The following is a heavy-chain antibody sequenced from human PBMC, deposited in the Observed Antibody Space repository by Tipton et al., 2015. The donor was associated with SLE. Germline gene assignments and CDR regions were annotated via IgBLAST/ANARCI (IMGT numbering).Heavy chain of an antibody. CDR3: ARDGYYDDTHWFDP. D-gene: IGHD3-22*01. CDR2: IYYSGST. V-gene: IGHV4-59*11. Sequence: PGLVKPSETLSLTCTVSGGSISSHYCSWIRQPPGKGLEWIGYIYYSGSTSYNPSLKSRVTISVDTSKNQFSLKLSSMTPADTALYYCARDGYYDDTHWFDPWGQGTLVTVSS. CDR1: GGSISSHY. J-gene: IGHJ5*02.